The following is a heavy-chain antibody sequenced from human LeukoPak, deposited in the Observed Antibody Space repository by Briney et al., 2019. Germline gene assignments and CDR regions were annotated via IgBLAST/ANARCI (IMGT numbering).Heavy chain of an antibody. D-gene: IGHD1-26*01. J-gene: IGHJ4*02. CDR1: GFNFASNW. V-gene: IGHV3-74*01. CDR2: INSGGSGT. Sequence: GGSLRLSCAASGFNFASNWMHWVRQTPGKGLMWVSRINSGGSGTSYADSVEGRFTISRDNAKNTLYLQMNSLRAEDTAVYYCARRSSGSPPYYFDYWGQGTLVTVSS. CDR3: ARRSSGSPPYYFDY.